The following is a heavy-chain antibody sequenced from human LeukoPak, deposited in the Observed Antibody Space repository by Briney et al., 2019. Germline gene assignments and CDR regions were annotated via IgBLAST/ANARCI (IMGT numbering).Heavy chain of an antibody. CDR1: GYTFTGYY. V-gene: IGHV1-2*02. J-gene: IGHJ6*03. CDR3: ARDRGRSSGWYALDYYYYYMDV. Sequence: ASVKVSCKASGYTFTGYYMHWVRQAPGQGLEWMGWINPNSGGTNYAQKFQGRVTMTRDTSISTAYMELSRLRADDTAVYYWARDRGRSSGWYALDYYYYYMDVWGKGTTVTVSS. CDR2: INPNSGGT. D-gene: IGHD6-19*01.